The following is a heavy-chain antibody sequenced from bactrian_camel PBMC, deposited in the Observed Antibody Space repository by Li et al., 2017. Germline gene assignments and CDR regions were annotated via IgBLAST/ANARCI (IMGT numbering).Heavy chain of an antibody. CDR2: VYTGSGAK. Sequence: DVQLVESGGGAVQTGGSLRLSCASSGYNYRSYCLAWFRQAPGKEREGVAAVYTGSGAKYDTDSVKGRFTISKDDAKDTVYLQMNSLRPEDTAKFQCMTRVKFDGLCTSWWKNWGKGTQVTVS. D-gene: IGHD7*01. J-gene: IGHJ4*01. V-gene: IGHV3S40*01. CDR1: GYNYRSYC. CDR3: MTRVKFDGLCTSWWKN.